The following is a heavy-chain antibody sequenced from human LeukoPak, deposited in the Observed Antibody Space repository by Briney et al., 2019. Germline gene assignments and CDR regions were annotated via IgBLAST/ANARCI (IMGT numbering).Heavy chain of an antibody. CDR2: ISSTSSYI. Sequence: PGGSLRLSCAASGFTFSSYAMSWVRQAPGKGLEWVSSISSTSSYIYYADSVKGRFTISRDNAKNSLYLQMNSLRAEDTAVYYCAREEYSYGTNWFDPWGQGTLVTVSS. J-gene: IGHJ5*02. CDR1: GFTFSSYA. D-gene: IGHD5-18*01. CDR3: AREEYSYGTNWFDP. V-gene: IGHV3-21*01.